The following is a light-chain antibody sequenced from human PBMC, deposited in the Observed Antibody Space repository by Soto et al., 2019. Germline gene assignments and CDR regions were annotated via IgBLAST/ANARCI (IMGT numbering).Light chain of an antibody. V-gene: IGKV3-20*01. J-gene: IGKJ1*01. Sequence: EIVLTQSPGTLSLSPGERATLSCRASQTVTSNFLAWYQHKPGQAPRLLIYGASNRATGIPDRFSSSGSGTDFTLTISSLDPEDFAVYYCQQYGGSTRTFGQGTKVDIK. CDR3: QQYGGSTRT. CDR1: QTVTSNF. CDR2: GAS.